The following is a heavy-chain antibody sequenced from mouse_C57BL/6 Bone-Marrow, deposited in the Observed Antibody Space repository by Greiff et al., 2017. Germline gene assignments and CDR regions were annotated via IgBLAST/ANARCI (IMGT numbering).Heavy chain of an antibody. CDR2: INPYNGGT. D-gene: IGHD2-4*01. Sequence: EVQLQQSGPVLVKPGASVKMSCKASGYTFTDYYMNWVKQSHGKSLEWIGVINPYNGGTSYNQKFKGKATLTVDKSSSTAYMELNSLTSEDSAVYYCARRSRSTMITPYYYAMDYWGQGTSVTVSS. CDR1: GYTFTDYY. CDR3: ARRSRSTMITPYYYAMDY. V-gene: IGHV1-19*01. J-gene: IGHJ4*01.